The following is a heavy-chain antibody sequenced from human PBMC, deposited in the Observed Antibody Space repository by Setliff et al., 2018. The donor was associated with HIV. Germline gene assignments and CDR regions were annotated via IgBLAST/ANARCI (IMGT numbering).Heavy chain of an antibody. V-gene: IGHV1-3*01. D-gene: IGHD2-21*01. Sequence: ASVKVSCKASGYTFTSYAMHWVRQAPGQRLEWMGWINAGNGNTKYSQKFQGRVTFTTDESTSTAYMELSSLTSDDTAVYYCARGEGRDGYNLYYYYMDVWGKGTTVTVSS. CDR1: GYTFTSYA. CDR3: ARGEGRDGYNLYYYYMDV. CDR2: INAGNGNT. J-gene: IGHJ6*03.